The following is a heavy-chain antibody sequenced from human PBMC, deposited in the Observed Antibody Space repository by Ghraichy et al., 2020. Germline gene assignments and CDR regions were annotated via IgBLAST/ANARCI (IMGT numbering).Heavy chain of an antibody. D-gene: IGHD2/OR15-2a*01. Sequence: GGSLTLSCAASGFTFGSYDMNWVRQAPGKGLEWVSAISDNGGSTYYADSVKGRFTISRDNSKNTLYLQMNSLRAEDTAVYYCANLPPMSSTQYYYYGMDVWGQGTTVTVSS. J-gene: IGHJ6*02. CDR1: GFTFGSYD. V-gene: IGHV3-23*01. CDR2: ISDNGGST. CDR3: ANLPPMSSTQYYYYGMDV.